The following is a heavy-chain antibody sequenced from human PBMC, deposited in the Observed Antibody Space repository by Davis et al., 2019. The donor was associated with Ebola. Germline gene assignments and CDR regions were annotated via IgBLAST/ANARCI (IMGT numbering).Heavy chain of an antibody. CDR2: INPNSGDT. CDR3: ARDSSGWYYFDY. Sequence: AASVKVSCKASGYTFIGYYMHWVRQAPGQGLEWMGRINPNSGDTNYAQKFQGRVTMARDTSISTVYMELSSLRSEDTAVYYCARDSSGWYYFDYWGQGTLVTVSS. CDR1: GYTFIGYY. V-gene: IGHV1-2*06. D-gene: IGHD6-19*01. J-gene: IGHJ4*02.